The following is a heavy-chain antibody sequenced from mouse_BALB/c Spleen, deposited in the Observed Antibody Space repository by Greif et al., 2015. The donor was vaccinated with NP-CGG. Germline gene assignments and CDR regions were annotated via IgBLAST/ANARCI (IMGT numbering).Heavy chain of an antibody. CDR3: NAGGMKNWFAY. CDR1: GFNIKDYY. V-gene: IGHV14-4*02. J-gene: IGHJ3*01. Sequence: EVHLVESGAELVRSGASVKLSCTASGFNIKDYYMHWVKQRPEQGLEWIGWIDPENGDTEYAPKFQGKATMTADTSSNTAYLQLSSLTSEDTAVYYCNAGGMKNWFAYWGQGTLVTVSA. D-gene: IGHD1-1*01. CDR2: IDPENGDT.